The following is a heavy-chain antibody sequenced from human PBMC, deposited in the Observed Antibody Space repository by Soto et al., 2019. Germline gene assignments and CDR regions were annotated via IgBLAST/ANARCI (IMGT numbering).Heavy chain of an antibody. V-gene: IGHV4-31*03. CDR3: AREEVAYYGSVSSNWFDT. CDR1: GASISSGCYY. D-gene: IGHD3-10*01. Sequence: VQLQESGPGLVKPSQTLSLTCTVSGASISSGCYYWSWIRPHPGNGLEWMGYIYYIGSTYYTPSLESRVTISVDTTKYHFSLKLSSVTAADTAVYYCAREEVAYYGSVSSNWFDTWRKGTLVTVSS. CDR2: IYYIGST. J-gene: IGHJ5*02.